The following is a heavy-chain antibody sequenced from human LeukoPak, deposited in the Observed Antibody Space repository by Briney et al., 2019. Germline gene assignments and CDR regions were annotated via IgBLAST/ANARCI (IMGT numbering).Heavy chain of an antibody. CDR3: ARSRYYDILTGYSPLGY. D-gene: IGHD3-9*01. CDR2: ISAYNGNT. CDR1: GYTFTSYG. Sequence: VSVKVSCKASGYTFTSYGISWVRQAPGQGLEWMGCISAYNGNTNYAQKLQGRVTMTTDTSTSTAYMELRSLRSDDTAVYYCARSRYYDILTGYSPLGYWGQGTLVTVSS. V-gene: IGHV1-18*01. J-gene: IGHJ4*02.